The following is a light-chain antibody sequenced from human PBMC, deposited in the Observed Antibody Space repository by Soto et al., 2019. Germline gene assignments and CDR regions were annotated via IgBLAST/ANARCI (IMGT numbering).Light chain of an antibody. CDR1: SSDVGSYNY. CDR2: EVS. V-gene: IGLV2-14*01. Sequence: QSALTQPASVSGSPGQSITISCTGTSSDVGSYNYVSWYQLHPGKAPKLMIYEVSNRPSGVSIRFSGSKSGDTASLTISGLQAEDEADYYCISYTGGRPRYVFGTGTKVTVL. J-gene: IGLJ1*01. CDR3: ISYTGGRPRYV.